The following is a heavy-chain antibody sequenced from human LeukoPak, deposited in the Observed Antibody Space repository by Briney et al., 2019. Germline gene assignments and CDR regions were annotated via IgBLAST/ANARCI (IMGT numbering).Heavy chain of an antibody. D-gene: IGHD3-22*01. V-gene: IGHV3-30*03. CDR1: GSTFSSYG. CDR3: ASYYDSSGPDY. CDR2: ISYDGSNK. J-gene: IGHJ4*02. Sequence: GGSLRLSCAASGSTFSSYGMHWVRQAPGKGLEWVAVISYDGSNKYYADSVKGRFTISRDNSKNTLYLQMNSLRAEDTAVYYCASYYDSSGPDYWGQGTLVTVSS.